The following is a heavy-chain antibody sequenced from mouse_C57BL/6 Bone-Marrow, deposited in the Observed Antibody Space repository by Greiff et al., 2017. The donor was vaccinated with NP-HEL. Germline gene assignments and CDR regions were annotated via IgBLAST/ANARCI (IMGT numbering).Heavy chain of an antibody. CDR1: GFTFSDYG. J-gene: IGHJ4*01. CDR3: AIPYYYGSSLYAMDY. CDR2: ISSGSSTI. D-gene: IGHD1-1*01. V-gene: IGHV5-17*01. Sequence: EVKLMESGGGLVKPGGSLKLSCAASGFTFSDYGMHWVRQAPEKGLEWVAYISSGSSTIYYADTVKGRFTISRDNAKNTLFLQMTSLRSEDTAMYYCAIPYYYGSSLYAMDYWGQGTSVTVSS.